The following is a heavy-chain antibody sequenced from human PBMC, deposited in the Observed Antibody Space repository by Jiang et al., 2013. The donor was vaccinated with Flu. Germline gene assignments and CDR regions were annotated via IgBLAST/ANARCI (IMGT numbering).Heavy chain of an antibody. D-gene: IGHD2-15*01. J-gene: IGHJ5*02. Sequence: VSGGSISSGDYYWSWIRQPPGKGLEWIGYIYYSGSTYYNPSLKSRVTISVDTSKNQFSLKLSSVTAADTAVYYCASIVVVVAATPDPWGQGTLVTVSS. V-gene: IGHV4-30-4*01. CDR1: GGSISSGDYY. CDR3: ASIVVVVAATPDP. CDR2: IYYSGST.